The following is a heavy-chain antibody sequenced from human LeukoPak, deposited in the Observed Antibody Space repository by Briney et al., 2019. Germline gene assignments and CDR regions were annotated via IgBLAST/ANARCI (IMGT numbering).Heavy chain of an antibody. V-gene: IGHV5-51*01. CDR3: ARHDYDGGLDAFDI. CDR2: IYPGDSDT. J-gene: IGHJ3*02. Sequence: GESLKISCKGSGYSFTSYCIGWVRQMPVKGLEWMGIIYPGDSDTRYSPSFQGQVIISADKSISTAYLQWSSLKASDTAMYYCARHDYDGGLDAFDIWGQGTMVTVSS. D-gene: IGHD4-17*01. CDR1: GYSFTSYC.